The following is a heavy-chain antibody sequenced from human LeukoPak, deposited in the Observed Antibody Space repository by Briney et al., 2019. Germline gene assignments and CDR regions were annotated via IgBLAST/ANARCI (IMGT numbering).Heavy chain of an antibody. Sequence: GGSLRLSCASSGFTFSSYGIHWVRQAPGKGLEWVAFISYDANNKYYVDSVKGRFTISRDDSKNALYLQMNSLRAEDTAVYYCARVGTYYDFWSGYYPFDYWGQGTLVTVSS. D-gene: IGHD3-3*01. CDR1: GFTFSSYG. CDR2: ISYDANNK. J-gene: IGHJ4*02. CDR3: ARVGTYYDFWSGYYPFDY. V-gene: IGHV3-30*02.